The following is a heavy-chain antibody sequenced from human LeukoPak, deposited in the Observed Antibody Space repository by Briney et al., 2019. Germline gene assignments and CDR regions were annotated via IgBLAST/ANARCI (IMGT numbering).Heavy chain of an antibody. CDR2: IYYSGST. V-gene: IGHV4-59*01. CDR1: GGSISSYY. D-gene: IGHD4-17*01. Sequence: PSETLSLTCTVSGGSISSYYWSWIRQPPGKGLEWIGYIYYSGSTNYNPSLKSRVTISVDTSKNQFSLKLSSVTAADTAVYYCARVPFADYGDYGYFDYWGQGTLVTVSS. CDR3: ARVPFADYGDYGYFDY. J-gene: IGHJ4*02.